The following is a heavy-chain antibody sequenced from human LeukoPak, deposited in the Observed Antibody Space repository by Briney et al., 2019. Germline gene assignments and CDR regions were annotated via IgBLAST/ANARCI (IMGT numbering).Heavy chain of an antibody. CDR2: INHSGST. CDR1: GGSFSGYY. CDR3: ARPTEYYDILTGYYGNYYYMDV. J-gene: IGHJ6*03. Sequence: SGTLSLTCAVYGGSFSGYYWSWIRQPPGKGLEWIGEINHSGSTNYNPSLKSRVTISVDTSKNQFSLKLSSVTAADTAVYYCARPTEYYDILTGYYGNYYYMDVWGKGTTVTVSS. D-gene: IGHD3-9*01. V-gene: IGHV4-34*01.